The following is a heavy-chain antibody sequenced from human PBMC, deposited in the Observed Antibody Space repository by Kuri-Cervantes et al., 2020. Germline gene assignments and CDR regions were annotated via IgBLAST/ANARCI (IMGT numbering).Heavy chain of an antibody. CDR1: GYTFTSYY. CDR2: INPSGGST. V-gene: IGHV1-46*01. D-gene: IGHD2-15*01. Sequence: ASVKVSCKASGYTFTSYYMHWVRQAPGQGLEWMGIINPSGGSTSYAQKFQGWVTMTRDTSISTAYMELSRLRSDDTAVYYCARVDYCSGGSCYSPRAFDYWGQGTLVTVSS. CDR3: ARVDYCSGGSCYSPRAFDY. J-gene: IGHJ4*02.